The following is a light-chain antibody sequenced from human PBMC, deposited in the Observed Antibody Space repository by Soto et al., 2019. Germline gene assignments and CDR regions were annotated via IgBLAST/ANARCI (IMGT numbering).Light chain of an antibody. CDR2: EVS. Sequence: QSALTQPASVSGSPGQSITISCTGTSSDVGGYNYVSWYQQHPGKAPKLMIYEVSNRPSGVSNRFSGSKSGNTASLTISGLQAEDEDDYYCSSHTSSSTVFGTGTKVTVL. CDR1: SSDVGGYNY. CDR3: SSHTSSSTV. V-gene: IGLV2-14*01. J-gene: IGLJ1*01.